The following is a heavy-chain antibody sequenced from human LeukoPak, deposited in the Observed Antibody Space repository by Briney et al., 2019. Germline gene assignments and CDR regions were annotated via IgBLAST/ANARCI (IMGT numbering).Heavy chain of an antibody. Sequence: PGGSLRLSCAASGFTFSSYGMHWVRQAPGKGLEWVAVISYDGSNKYYADSVKGRFTISRDNSKNTLYLQMSSLRAEDTAVYYCVKGGNSGWWYFDYWGQGTLVTVSS. CDR3: VKGGNSGWWYFDY. CDR1: GFTFSSYG. CDR2: ISYDGSNK. V-gene: IGHV3-30*18. J-gene: IGHJ4*02. D-gene: IGHD6-19*01.